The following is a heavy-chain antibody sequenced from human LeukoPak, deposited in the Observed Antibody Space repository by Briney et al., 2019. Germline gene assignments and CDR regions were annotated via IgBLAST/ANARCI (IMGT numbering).Heavy chain of an antibody. D-gene: IGHD2-21*02. CDR1: GFTFSTYA. J-gene: IGHJ4*02. Sequence: GGSLRLSCAASGFTFSTYAMSWVRQAPGKGLEWVSALSNSGGSGGTTYFADSVKGRFTISRDNSKNTLYLQMNSLRAEDTAVYYCARGPLDCGGDCYPDYWGQGSLVTVSS. V-gene: IGHV3-23*01. CDR2: LSNSGGSGGTT. CDR3: ARGPLDCGGDCYPDY.